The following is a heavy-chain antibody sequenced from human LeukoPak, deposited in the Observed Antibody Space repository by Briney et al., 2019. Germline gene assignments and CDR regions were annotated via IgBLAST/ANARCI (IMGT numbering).Heavy chain of an antibody. Sequence: TSETLSLTCTVSGVSITNCYWAWIRQPAGKGLEWIGRMYISGSTNYNPSLKSRAAISGDTSKNQFSLRLNSVTAADTALYYCARHGEGGYSGYDLDHWGQGTLVTVSS. CDR2: MYISGST. J-gene: IGHJ4*02. V-gene: IGHV4-4*07. CDR1: GVSITNCY. D-gene: IGHD5-12*01. CDR3: ARHGEGGYSGYDLDH.